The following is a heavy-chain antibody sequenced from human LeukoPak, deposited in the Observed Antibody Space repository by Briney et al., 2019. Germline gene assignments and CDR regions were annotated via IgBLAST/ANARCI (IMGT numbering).Heavy chain of an antibody. D-gene: IGHD6-19*01. V-gene: IGHV3-11*01. Sequence: GGSLRLSCAASGFTFSDYYMSWIRQAPGKGLEWVSYISSSGSTIYYADSVKGRFTISRDNAKNSLYLQMNSLRAEDTAVYYCARDQSGGWSRKYYFDYWGQGTQVTVSS. CDR1: GFTFSDYY. CDR2: ISSSGSTI. J-gene: IGHJ4*02. CDR3: ARDQSGGWSRKYYFDY.